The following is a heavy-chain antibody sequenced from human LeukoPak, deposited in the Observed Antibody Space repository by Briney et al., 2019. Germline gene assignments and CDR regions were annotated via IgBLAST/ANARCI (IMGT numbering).Heavy chain of an antibody. V-gene: IGHV3-73*01. Sequence: GGSLRLSCAASGFTFSGSAMHWVRQASGKGLEWVGRIRSKANSYATAYAASVKGRFTISRDDSKNTVYLQMNSLKTEDTAVYYCTRLIGSSGRDSYYWGQGTLVTVSS. CDR3: TRLIGSSGRDSYY. CDR2: IRSKANSYAT. J-gene: IGHJ4*02. D-gene: IGHD6-6*01. CDR1: GFTFSGSA.